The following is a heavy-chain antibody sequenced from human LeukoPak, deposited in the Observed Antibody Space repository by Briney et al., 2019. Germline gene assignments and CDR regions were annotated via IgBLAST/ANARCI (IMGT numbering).Heavy chain of an antibody. D-gene: IGHD6-6*01. J-gene: IGHJ3*02. CDR2: ISWNSGSI. Sequence: GRSLRLSCAASGFTFDDYAMHWVRQAPGKGLEWVSGISWNSGSIGYADSVKGRFTISRDNAKNSLYLQMNSLRAEDMALYYCAKGEYSSSDDAFDIWGQGTMVTVSS. CDR1: GFTFDDYA. V-gene: IGHV3-9*03. CDR3: AKGEYSSSDDAFDI.